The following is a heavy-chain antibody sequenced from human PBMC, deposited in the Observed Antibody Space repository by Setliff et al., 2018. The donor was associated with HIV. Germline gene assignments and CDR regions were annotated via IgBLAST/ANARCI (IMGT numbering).Heavy chain of an antibody. CDR1: GGSFSHGY. J-gene: IGHJ4*02. CDR3: ARRIYGNNPYFDY. D-gene: IGHD4-17*01. Sequence: SETLSLTCAVYGGSFSHGYWSWIRQPPGKRLEWIGDISHSGSTNYNPSLKSRVTISVDTSQNQFSLKLSSVTAADTAIYYCARRIYGNNPYFDYWSQGTLVTVSA. V-gene: IGHV4-34*01. CDR2: ISHSGST.